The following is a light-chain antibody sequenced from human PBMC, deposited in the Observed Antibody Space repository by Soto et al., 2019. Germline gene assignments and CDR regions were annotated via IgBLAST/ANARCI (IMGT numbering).Light chain of an antibody. CDR1: SSDVGSYNL. Sequence: QSVLTQAASVSGSPGQSITISCTGTSSDVGSYNLVSWYQQHAGKAPKLMIYEVSKRPSGLSNRFSGSKSGNTASLTISGLQAENDADYYCCSYAGSRTPLIFGTGTKLTVL. CDR3: CSYAGSRTPLI. V-gene: IGLV2-23*02. J-gene: IGLJ1*01. CDR2: EVS.